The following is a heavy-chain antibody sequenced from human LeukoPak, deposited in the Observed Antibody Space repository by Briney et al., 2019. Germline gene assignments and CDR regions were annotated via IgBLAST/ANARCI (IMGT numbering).Heavy chain of an antibody. Sequence: PGGSLRLSCAASGFTFTSYNMNWVRQAPGKGLEWVSYIDSSSSTIYYADSVKGRFTVSRDNAKNSLDLQMNSLRADDTAVYYCVRDRGISFYFDYWGQGTLVTVSS. CDR2: IDSSSSTI. J-gene: IGHJ4*02. CDR3: VRDRGISFYFDY. V-gene: IGHV3-48*01. D-gene: IGHD3-16*02. CDR1: GFTFTSYN.